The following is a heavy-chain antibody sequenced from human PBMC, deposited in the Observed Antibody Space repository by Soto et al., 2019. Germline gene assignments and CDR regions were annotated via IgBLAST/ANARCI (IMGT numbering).Heavy chain of an antibody. CDR2: INAGNGNT. CDR1: GYTFTSYA. D-gene: IGHD2-21*02. J-gene: IGHJ4*02. Sequence: ASVKVSCKASGYTFTSYAMHWVRQAPGQRFEWMGWINAGNGNTKYSQKFQGRVTITRDTSASTAYMELSSLRFEDTAVYYCARSIVVVTALDYWGQGTLVTSPQ. V-gene: IGHV1-3*01. CDR3: ARSIVVVTALDY.